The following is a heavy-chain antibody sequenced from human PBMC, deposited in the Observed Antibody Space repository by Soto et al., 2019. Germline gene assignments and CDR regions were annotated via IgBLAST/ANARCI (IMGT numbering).Heavy chain of an antibody. Sequence: GRSLRLSWAASVLTFSNHAMNWVRQAPGKGLEWVANISPDGSEKQHVDSVKGRFTISRDNAKNSLYLQMSSVTAEDSALYYCSRSLDSWGQGTRVTVS. CDR2: ISPDGSEK. CDR1: VLTFSNHA. J-gene: IGHJ4*02. V-gene: IGHV3-7*01. CDR3: SRSLDS.